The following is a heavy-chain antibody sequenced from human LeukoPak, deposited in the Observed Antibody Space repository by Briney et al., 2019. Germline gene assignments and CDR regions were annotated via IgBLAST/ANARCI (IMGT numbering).Heavy chain of an antibody. D-gene: IGHD6-6*01. V-gene: IGHV1-2*02. CDR1: GYTFTGYY. J-gene: IGHJ6*03. Sequence: ASVKVSCKASGYTFTGYYMHWVRQAPGQGLEWMGWINPNSGGTNYAQKFQGRVTMTRDTSISTAYMELSRLRSDDTAVYYCARVAAPGWLDHYYYYMDVWGKGTTVTVSS. CDR2: INPNSGGT. CDR3: ARVAAPGWLDHYYYYMDV.